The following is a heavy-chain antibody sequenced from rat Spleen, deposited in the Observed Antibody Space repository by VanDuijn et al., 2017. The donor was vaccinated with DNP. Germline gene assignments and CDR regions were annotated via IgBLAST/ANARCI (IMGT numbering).Heavy chain of an antibody. V-gene: IGHV5-27*01. D-gene: IGHD1-11*01. CDR3: TTVTTAFDY. J-gene: IGHJ2*01. CDR2: ITNSGGST. CDR1: GFIFSNYG. Sequence: EVQLVESGGGLVQPGGSLKLSCAASGFIFSNYGMAWVRQAPTKGLEWVASITNSGGSTYYRDSVKGRFTISRDNAKSTLYLQMDSLRSEDTATYYCTTVTTAFDYWGQGVMVTVSS.